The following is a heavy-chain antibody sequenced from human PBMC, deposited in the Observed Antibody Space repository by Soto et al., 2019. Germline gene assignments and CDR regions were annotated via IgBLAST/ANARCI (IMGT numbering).Heavy chain of an antibody. J-gene: IGHJ6*02. Sequence: QVQLVQSGAEVKKPGASVKVSCKASGYTFTSYDINWVRQATGQGLEWMGWMNPNSGNTDYAQKFQGRVTMPSTTSITTAYMELSSLRSEDTAVYYCARDQANYGMDVWGQGTTVTVSS. CDR1: GYTFTSYD. CDR2: MNPNSGNT. V-gene: IGHV1-8*01. CDR3: ARDQANYGMDV.